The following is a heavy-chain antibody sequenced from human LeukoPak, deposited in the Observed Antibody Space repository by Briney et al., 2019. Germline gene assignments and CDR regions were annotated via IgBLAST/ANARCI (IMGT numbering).Heavy chain of an antibody. CDR3: AGIAAGRFDY. Sequence: GGSLXXSCAAXGFTFSSYWMHWVGQAPGKGLVWVSRINIHGSSTTYAASVKRRFTISRDNAKNTLYLQMNSLRAEDTAVYYCAGIAAGRFDYWGQGTLVTVSS. D-gene: IGHD6-13*01. V-gene: IGHV3-74*01. CDR1: GFTFSSYW. CDR2: INIHGSST. J-gene: IGHJ4*02.